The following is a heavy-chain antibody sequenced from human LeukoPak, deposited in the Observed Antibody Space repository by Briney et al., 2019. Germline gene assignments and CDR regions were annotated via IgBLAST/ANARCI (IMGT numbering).Heavy chain of an antibody. V-gene: IGHV4-59*08. Sequence: SETLSLTCTVSGGSISSYDWSWIRQPPGKELEWIGYIYNSGSTDYNPSLNSRVSLSVDTSKNQVSLKMTSVTAADTAVYFCAGLGLVSRTFSYWGQGTPVAVSS. CDR3: AGLGLVSRTFSY. D-gene: IGHD3-10*01. J-gene: IGHJ4*02. CDR2: IYNSGST. CDR1: GGSISSYD.